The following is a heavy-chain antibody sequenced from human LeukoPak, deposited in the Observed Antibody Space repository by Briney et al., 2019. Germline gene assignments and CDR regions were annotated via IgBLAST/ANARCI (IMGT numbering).Heavy chain of an antibody. J-gene: IGHJ4*02. CDR3: AKLGNYYGSGSSFDY. D-gene: IGHD3-10*01. CDR2: ISYDGSNK. Sequence: GGSLRLSCAASGFTFSSYGMHWVRQAPGKGLEWVAVISYDGSNKYYADSVKGRFTISRDNSKNTLYLQMNSLRAEDTAVYYCAKLGNYYGSGSSFDYWGQGTLVTVSS. V-gene: IGHV3-30*18. CDR1: GFTFSSYG.